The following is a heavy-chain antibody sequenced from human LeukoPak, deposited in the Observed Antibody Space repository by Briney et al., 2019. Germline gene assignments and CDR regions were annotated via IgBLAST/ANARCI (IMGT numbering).Heavy chain of an antibody. CDR2: ITGSGDST. V-gene: IGHV3-23*01. J-gene: IGHJ3*02. Sequence: GGSLRLSCAASGFIFSSHAMSWVRQAPGKGLEWVSGITGSGDSTYYADSVMGRFTISRGNSKNTLYLQMNSLRAVDTAVYYCARDRVYSYGYRDAFDIWGQGTMVTVSS. CDR3: ARDRVYSYGYRDAFDI. D-gene: IGHD5-18*01. CDR1: GFIFSSHA.